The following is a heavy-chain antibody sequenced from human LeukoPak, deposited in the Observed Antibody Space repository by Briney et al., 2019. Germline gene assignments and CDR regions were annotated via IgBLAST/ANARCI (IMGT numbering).Heavy chain of an antibody. Sequence: GGSLRLSCAASGFTFSGSAIHWVRQASGKGLEWVGHIRSKANNYATAYAASVKGRFTISRDDPKNTAYLQVNSLKTEDTAVYYCSSPIHYGDYDYFYGTDVWGQGTTVTVSS. V-gene: IGHV3-73*01. CDR1: GFTFSGSA. D-gene: IGHD4-17*01. J-gene: IGHJ6*02. CDR3: SSPIHYGDYDYFYGTDV. CDR2: IRSKANNYAT.